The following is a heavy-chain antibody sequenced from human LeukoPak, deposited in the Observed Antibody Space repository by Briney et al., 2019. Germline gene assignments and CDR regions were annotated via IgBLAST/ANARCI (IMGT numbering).Heavy chain of an antibody. CDR1: EGTFSSYA. CDR3: ASEIGSYDFWSGYYKY. D-gene: IGHD3-3*01. V-gene: IGHV1-69*13. J-gene: IGHJ4*02. CDR2: IIPIFGTA. Sequence: VASVKVSCKASEGTFSSYAISWVRQAPGQGLEWMGGIIPIFGTANYAQKFQGRVTITADESTSTAYMELSSLRSEDTAVYYCASEIGSYDFWSGYYKYWGQGTLVTVSS.